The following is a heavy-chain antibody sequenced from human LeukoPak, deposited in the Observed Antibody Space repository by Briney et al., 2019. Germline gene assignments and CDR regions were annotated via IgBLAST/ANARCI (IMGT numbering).Heavy chain of an antibody. CDR2: IWYDGSNK. CDR3: ARASPQYYFDY. CDR1: GFTFSSYG. V-gene: IGHV3-33*08. J-gene: IGHJ4*02. Sequence: PGGSLRLSCAASGFTFSSYGMHWVRQAPGKGLEWVAVIWYDGSNKYYADSVKGRFTISRDNSKNTLYLQMNSLRAEDTAVYYCARASPQYYFDYWGQGTLVTVSS.